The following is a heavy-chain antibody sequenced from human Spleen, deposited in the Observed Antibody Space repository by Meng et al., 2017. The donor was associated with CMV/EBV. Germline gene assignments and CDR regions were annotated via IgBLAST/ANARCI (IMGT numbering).Heavy chain of an antibody. CDR3: ASFQIVRGVPDYYYGMDV. D-gene: IGHD3-10*01. V-gene: IGHV1-2*02. CDR2: INPNSGGT. Sequence: ASVKVSCKASGYTFTGYYMHWVRQAPGQGLEWMGWINPNSGGTNYAQKFQGRVTMTRDTSISTAYMELSRLRSDDTAVYYCASFQIVRGVPDYYYGMDVWGQGTTVTVSS. CDR1: GYTFTGYY. J-gene: IGHJ6*02.